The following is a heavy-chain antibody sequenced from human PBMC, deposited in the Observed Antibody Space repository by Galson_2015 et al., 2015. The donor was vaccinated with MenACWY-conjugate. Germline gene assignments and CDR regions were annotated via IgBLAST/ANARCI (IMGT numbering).Heavy chain of an antibody. Sequence: SLRLSCAASGFTFGSCAMSWVRQAPGKGPEWVSTISGGGHVSYYADSVKGRFTISRDNSENTVFLQMNSLGAEDTAVFYCAILDDFWRDQYYMDVWGKGTTVTVFS. CDR3: AILDDFWRDQYYMDV. D-gene: IGHD3-3*01. CDR1: GFTFGSCA. J-gene: IGHJ6*03. V-gene: IGHV3-23*01. CDR2: ISGGGHVS.